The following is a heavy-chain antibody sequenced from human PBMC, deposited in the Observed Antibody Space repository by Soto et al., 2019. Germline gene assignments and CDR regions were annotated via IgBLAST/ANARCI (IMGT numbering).Heavy chain of an antibody. Sequence: ASVKVSCKASGYTFTGYYMHWVRQAPGQGLEWMGWINPNSGGTNYAQKFQGRVTMTRDTSISTAYMELSRLRSDDTAVYYCARADMVVVAAIDYWGQGTLVTVSS. D-gene: IGHD2-15*01. CDR1: GYTFTGYY. V-gene: IGHV1-2*02. CDR2: INPNSGGT. CDR3: ARADMVVVAAIDY. J-gene: IGHJ4*02.